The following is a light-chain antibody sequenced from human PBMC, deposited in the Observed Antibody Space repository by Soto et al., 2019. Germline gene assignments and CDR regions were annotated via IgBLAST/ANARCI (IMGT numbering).Light chain of an antibody. CDR3: QQYGSIPWT. Sequence: EIVMTQSPATRSVSPGERATLSCRATESVVSNYLAWYQLKPGQAPRLLIYDASSRATGIPDRFSGSGSGTDFTLTISRLEPEDFAVYYCQQYGSIPWTFGQGTKVDIK. CDR2: DAS. J-gene: IGKJ1*01. V-gene: IGKV3-20*01. CDR1: ESVVSNY.